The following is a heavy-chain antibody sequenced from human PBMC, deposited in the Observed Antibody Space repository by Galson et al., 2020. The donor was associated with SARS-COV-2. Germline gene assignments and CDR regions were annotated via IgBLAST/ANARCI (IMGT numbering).Heavy chain of an antibody. Sequence: SETLSLTFAVSGYSVSTTNNWGWVRLPPGNGPDWIGSIYPNGSTYYNPSLESRHTKSVDTSTNQFSLTLASVTAADTALYYCAGQGVNMSVLVTVPGCFFDLWGRGTLVTFSS. D-gene: IGHD3-22*01. CDR2: IYPNGST. CDR3: AGQGVNMSVLVTVPGCFFDL. CDR1: GYSVSTTNN. J-gene: IGHJ2*01. V-gene: IGHV4-38-2*01.